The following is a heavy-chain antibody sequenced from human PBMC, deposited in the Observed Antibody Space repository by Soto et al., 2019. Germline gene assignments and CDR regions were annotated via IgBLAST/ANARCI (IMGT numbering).Heavy chain of an antibody. CDR2: SKGDGNVK. CDR3: TSRAGGWTYYYAMDA. Sequence: GGSLRLSGTASGFPFNNYYMTWVLQASGKGLEGVASSKGDGNVKYYADSGKGRCTIARDNAKKSMSLQMNSVGVADTAVYFCTSRAGGWTYYYAMDAWGPGATVTVSS. J-gene: IGHJ6*02. V-gene: IGHV3-7*03. D-gene: IGHD6-19*01. CDR1: GFPFNNYY.